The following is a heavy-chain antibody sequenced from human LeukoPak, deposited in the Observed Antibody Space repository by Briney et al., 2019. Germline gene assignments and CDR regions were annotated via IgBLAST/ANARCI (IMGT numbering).Heavy chain of an antibody. CDR3: ASLSKGRYFDYIFDY. Sequence: SETLSLTCAVSGASVSDSSHYWGWIRQPPGKGLELVVNIYYSGTTYYNPSLDSRVTMSVDPSKNQFSLKMSSVTAADTAVYYCASLSKGRYFDYIFDYWGQGTLVNVSS. D-gene: IGHD3-9*01. J-gene: IGHJ4*02. CDR2: IYYSGTT. CDR1: GASVSDSSHY. V-gene: IGHV4-39*01.